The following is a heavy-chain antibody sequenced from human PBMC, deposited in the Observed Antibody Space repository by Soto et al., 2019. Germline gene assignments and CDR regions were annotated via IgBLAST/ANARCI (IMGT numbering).Heavy chain of an antibody. CDR2: IKSKRSGGTT. D-gene: IGHD2-21*01. V-gene: IGHV3-15*07. CDR1: GFTFSNVW. CDR3: PTDKDCGTPRCSLDN. J-gene: IGHJ4*02. Sequence: EVQLVESGGGLEKPGGSLRLSCAASGFTFSNVWMNWVRQAPGKGLEWVGRIKSKRSGGTTDYAAPVKGRFSISRDDSKNTLYLQINSLKTEDTAVYYCPTDKDCGTPRCSLDNWGQGTLVTVSS.